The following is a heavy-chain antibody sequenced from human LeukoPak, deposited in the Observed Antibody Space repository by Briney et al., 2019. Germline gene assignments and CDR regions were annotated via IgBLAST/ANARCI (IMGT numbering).Heavy chain of an antibody. V-gene: IGHV3-23*01. J-gene: IGHJ4*02. CDR2: ISGSGGST. CDR1: GFTFSSYA. D-gene: IGHD6-13*01. Sequence: GGSLRLSCVASGFTFSSYAMSWVRQAPGKGLEWVSVISGSGGSTYYADSVKGPFTISRDDSKNTLYLQMTSLRTEDSAVYYCAKKTPGTYPFDYWGQGTLVTVSP. CDR3: AKKTPGTYPFDY.